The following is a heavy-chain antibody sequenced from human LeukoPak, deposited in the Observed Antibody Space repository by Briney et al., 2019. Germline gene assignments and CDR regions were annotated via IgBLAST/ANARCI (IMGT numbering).Heavy chain of an antibody. D-gene: IGHD6-19*01. J-gene: IGHJ6*02. CDR3: ARGYSSGWYLLYYYYGMDV. Sequence: SETLSLTCTVSGSSVSSGSYYWSWIRQPPGKGLEWIGYIYYSGSTNYNPSLKSRVTISVDTSKNQFSLKLSSVTAADTAVYYCARGYSSGWYLLYYYYGMDVWGQGTTVTVSS. V-gene: IGHV4-61*01. CDR2: IYYSGST. CDR1: GSSVSSGSYY.